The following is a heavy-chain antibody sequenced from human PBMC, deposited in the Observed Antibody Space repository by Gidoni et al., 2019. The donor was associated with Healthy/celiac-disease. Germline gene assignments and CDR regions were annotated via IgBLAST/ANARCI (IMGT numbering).Heavy chain of an antibody. D-gene: IGHD2-15*01. CDR2: IKQDGSEK. V-gene: IGHV3-7*01. CDR3: ARDWYCSGGSCSSYYFDY. J-gene: IGHJ4*02. CDR1: GFTFSCYW. Sequence: EVQLVESGGGLVQPGGSLRLSCAASGFTFSCYWMSWVRQAPGKGLEWVANIKQDGSEKYYVDSVKGRFTISRDNAKNSLYLQMNSLRAEDTAVYYCARDWYCSGGSCSSYYFDYWGQGTLVTVSS.